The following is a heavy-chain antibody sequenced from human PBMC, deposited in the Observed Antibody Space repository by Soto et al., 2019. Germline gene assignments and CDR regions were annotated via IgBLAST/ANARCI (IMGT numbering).Heavy chain of an antibody. CDR1: GGSSISSSYC. Sequence: SETLPLTCSVSGGSSISSSYCWGWIRKPPGKGLEWIGSIYYSGSTYYNPSLKSRVTVSVDTSKNQFSLKLSSVTAADTAVYYCASSSFLRSGDLFHGLDVWGQGTTVTVSS. D-gene: IGHD3-10*01. CDR3: ASSSFLRSGDLFHGLDV. CDR2: IYYSGST. V-gene: IGHV4-39*01. J-gene: IGHJ6*02.